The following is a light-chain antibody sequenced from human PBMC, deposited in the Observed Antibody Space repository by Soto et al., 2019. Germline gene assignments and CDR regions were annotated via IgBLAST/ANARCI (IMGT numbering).Light chain of an antibody. CDR3: QQYNFWPYT. Sequence: EIVMTQSPATLSVSPWEIATFSCRASQNIATNLAWYQQKPGQAPSLLIYGASNRATGIPARFSAGGSGTEFTLTISSLQSEDFAVYYCQQYNFWPYTFGQGTRLEIK. CDR1: QNIATN. V-gene: IGKV3-15*01. CDR2: GAS. J-gene: IGKJ5*01.